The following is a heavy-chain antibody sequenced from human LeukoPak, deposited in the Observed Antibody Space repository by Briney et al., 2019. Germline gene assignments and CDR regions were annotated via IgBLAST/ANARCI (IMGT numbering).Heavy chain of an antibody. CDR3: AKGDTAMVNDY. CDR1: GGSISSGGYY. V-gene: IGHV4-31*03. Sequence: PSETLSLTCTVSGGSISSGGYYWSWIRQHPGKGLEWIGYIYYSGSTYYNPSLKSRVTISVDTSKNQFSLKLSSVTAADTAVYYCAKGDTAMVNDYWGQGTLVTVSS. CDR2: IYYSGST. J-gene: IGHJ4*02. D-gene: IGHD5-18*01.